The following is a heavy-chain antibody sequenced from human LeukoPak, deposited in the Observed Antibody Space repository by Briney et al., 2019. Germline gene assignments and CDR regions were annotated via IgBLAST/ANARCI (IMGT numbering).Heavy chain of an antibody. Sequence: SETLSLTCAVYGGSFSGYYWSWIRQPPGKGLEWIGEINHSGSTNYNPSLKSRVTISVDTSKNQFSLKLSSVTAADTAVYYCAVAYGMDVWGQGTTVTVSS. CDR1: GGSFSGYY. CDR3: AVAYGMDV. CDR2: INHSGST. D-gene: IGHD5-12*01. J-gene: IGHJ6*02. V-gene: IGHV4-34*01.